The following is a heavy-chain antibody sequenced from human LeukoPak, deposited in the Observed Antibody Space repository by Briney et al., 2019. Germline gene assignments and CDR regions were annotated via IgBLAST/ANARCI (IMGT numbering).Heavy chain of an antibody. V-gene: IGHV4-30-2*01. J-gene: IGHJ4*02. CDR2: IYHSGST. D-gene: IGHD2-15*01. CDR1: GGSISSGGYS. Sequence: SETLSLTCAVSGGSISSGGYSWSWIRQPPGKGLEWIGYIYHSGSTYYNPSLKSRVTISVDWSKNQFSLKLSSVTAADTAVYYCARGRGYCSGGSCSPGDVFDYWGQGTLVTVSS. CDR3: ARGRGYCSGGSCSPGDVFDY.